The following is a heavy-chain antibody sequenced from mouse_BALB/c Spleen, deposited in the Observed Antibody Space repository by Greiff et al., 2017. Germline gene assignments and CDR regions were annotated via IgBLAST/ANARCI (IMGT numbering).Heavy chain of an antibody. V-gene: IGHV5-6-3*01. CDR2: INSNGGST. CDR3: ARDISLLSLMDY. D-gene: IGHD1-1*01. J-gene: IGHJ4*01. Sequence: EVKLVESGGGLVQPGGSLKLSCAASGFTFSSYGMSWVRQTPDKRLELVATINSNGGSTYYPDSVKGRFTISRDNAKNTLYLQMSSLKSEDTAMYYCARDISLLSLMDYWGQGTSVTVSS. CDR1: GFTFSSYG.